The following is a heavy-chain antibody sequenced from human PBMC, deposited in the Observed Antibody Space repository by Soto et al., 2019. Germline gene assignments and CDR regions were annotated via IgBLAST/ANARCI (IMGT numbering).Heavy chain of an antibody. J-gene: IGHJ5*02. CDR1: GDSVSSASFY. Sequence: SETLSLTCTVSGDSVSSASFYWIWIRQAPGKGLEWIGFIYFSGSTNYNPSLKSRVTMSLDTSKNRFSLNLSSVTPADTAVYYCARVNSGRHWFHPWGQGTLVTVSS. CDR3: ARVNSGRHWFHP. V-gene: IGHV4-61*01. CDR2: IYFSGST. D-gene: IGHD6-19*01.